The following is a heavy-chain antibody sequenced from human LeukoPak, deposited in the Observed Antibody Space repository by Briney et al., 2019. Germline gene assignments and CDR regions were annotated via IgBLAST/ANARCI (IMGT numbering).Heavy chain of an antibody. V-gene: IGHV4-34*01. CDR1: GGSFSGYY. CDR2: INHSGST. J-gene: IGHJ4*02. CDR3: ARGTRIVGAKH. D-gene: IGHD1-26*01. Sequence: SETLSLTCAVYGGSFSGYYWSWIRQPPGKGLEWIGEINHSGSTNYNPSLKSRVTISVDTSKNQFSLKLSSATAADTAVYYCARGTRIVGAKHWGQGTLVTVSS.